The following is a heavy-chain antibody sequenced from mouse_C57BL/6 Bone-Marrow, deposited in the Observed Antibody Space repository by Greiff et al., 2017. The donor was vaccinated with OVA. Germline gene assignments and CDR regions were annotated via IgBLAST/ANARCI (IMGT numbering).Heavy chain of an antibody. D-gene: IGHD2-5*01. CDR3: TRGYSNYYAMDY. CDR2: IDPEASGT. V-gene: IGHV1-15*01. Sequence: VQLQQSGAELVRPGASVTLSCKASGYTFTDYEMHWVKQTPVHGLEWIGAIDPEASGTAYNQKFKGKAILTADKSSSTAYMELRSLTSEDSAVDYCTRGYSNYYAMDYWGQGTSVTVSS. CDR1: GYTFTDYE. J-gene: IGHJ4*01.